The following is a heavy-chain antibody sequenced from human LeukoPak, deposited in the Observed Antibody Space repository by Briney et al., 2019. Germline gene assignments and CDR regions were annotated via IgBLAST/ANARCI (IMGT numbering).Heavy chain of an antibody. J-gene: IGHJ4*02. CDR2: ISSSGGST. CDR1: GFTFSNYA. CDR3: AKAAAIESKEVYEMIDY. D-gene: IGHD5/OR15-5a*01. V-gene: IGHV3-23*01. Sequence: GGSLRLSCAASGFTFSNYAMNWVRQAPGKGLEWVSGISSSGGSTYYADSVKGRFTISRDNSKITLYLQINSLTAADTAIYYCAKAAAIESKEVYEMIDYWGQGTLVTVSS.